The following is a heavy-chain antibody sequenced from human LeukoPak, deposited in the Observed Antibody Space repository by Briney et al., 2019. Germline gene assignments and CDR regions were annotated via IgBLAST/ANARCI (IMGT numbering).Heavy chain of an antibody. Sequence: VASVKVSCKASGHTFTSYGISWVRQAPGQGLEWMGWISAYNGNTNYAQKLQGRVTMTTDTSTSTAYMELRSLRSDDTAVYYCARGTYYYDSSGYYLDDAFDIWGQGTMVTVSS. V-gene: IGHV1-18*01. CDR1: GHTFTSYG. CDR3: ARGTYYYDSSGYYLDDAFDI. CDR2: ISAYNGNT. J-gene: IGHJ3*02. D-gene: IGHD3-22*01.